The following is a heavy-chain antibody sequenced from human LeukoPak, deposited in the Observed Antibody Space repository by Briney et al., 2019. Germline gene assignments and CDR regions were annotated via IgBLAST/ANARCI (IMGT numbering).Heavy chain of an antibody. CDR3: ARVGYYGSGSYSHYFDY. D-gene: IGHD3-10*01. CDR1: GGSISSGGYY. CDR2: IYYSGST. Sequence: PSQTLSLTCTVSGGSISSGGYYWSWIRQHPGKGLEWIGYIYYSGSTYYNPSLKSRVTISVDTSKNQFSLKLSSVTAADTAVYYCARVGYYGSGSYSHYFDYWGQGTLVTVSS. J-gene: IGHJ4*02. V-gene: IGHV4-31*03.